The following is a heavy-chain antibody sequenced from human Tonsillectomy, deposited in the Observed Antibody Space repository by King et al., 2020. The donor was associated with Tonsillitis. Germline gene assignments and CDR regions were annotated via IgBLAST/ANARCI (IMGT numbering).Heavy chain of an antibody. CDR1: GFTFDDYA. D-gene: IGHD3-22*01. J-gene: IGHJ4*02. CDR3: AKDYYYDSSGYFYQGGFDF. CDR2: ISWNSGNI. Sequence: ESGGGLVQPGRSLRLSCAASGFTFDDYAMHWVRQAPGKGLEWVSGISWNSGNIGYGEFVKGRFTISRDNAKNSLYLQMNSLRTEDTALYYCAKDYYYDSSGYFYQGGFDFWGQGTLVTVSS. V-gene: IGHV3-9*01.